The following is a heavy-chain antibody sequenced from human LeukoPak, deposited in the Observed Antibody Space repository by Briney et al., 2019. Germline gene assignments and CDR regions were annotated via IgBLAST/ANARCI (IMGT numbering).Heavy chain of an antibody. J-gene: IGHJ4*02. CDR1: GFIFSDYY. V-gene: IGHV3-30*02. Sequence: QAGGSLRLSCAASGFIFSDYYMTWIRQAPGKGLVWVAFIRYDGSDKYYAESVKGRFTISRDNSKNTLYLQMNSLRTEDTAVYYCAKANRGSYYGLGDYFDYWGQGTLVTVSS. CDR2: IRYDGSDK. D-gene: IGHD1-26*01. CDR3: AKANRGSYYGLGDYFDY.